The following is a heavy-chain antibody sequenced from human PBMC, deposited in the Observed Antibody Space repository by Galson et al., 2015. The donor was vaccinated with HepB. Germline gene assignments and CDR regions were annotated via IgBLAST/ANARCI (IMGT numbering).Heavy chain of an antibody. Sequence: SLRLSCAASGITFTSYVFHWVRQAPGKGLEWVAVMSNVGSNKYYADSVKGRFTISRDNSKNTLDLQMNILRPEDTAVYYCARENYGDYTGGAFDIWGQGTMVTVSS. D-gene: IGHD4-17*01. V-gene: IGHV3-30-3*01. CDR2: MSNVGSNK. CDR3: ARENYGDYTGGAFDI. CDR1: GITFTSYV. J-gene: IGHJ3*02.